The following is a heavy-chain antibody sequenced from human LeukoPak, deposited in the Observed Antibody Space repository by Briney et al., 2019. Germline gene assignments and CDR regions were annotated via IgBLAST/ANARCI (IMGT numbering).Heavy chain of an antibody. CDR1: GCSISSYY. J-gene: IGHJ3*02. V-gene: IGHV4-59*01. CDR3: ARSTVTWAFDI. CDR2: IYYSGST. D-gene: IGHD2-2*01. Sequence: SGTPSPPLPGPGCSISSYYWSWIRPPPGKGLGWIGYIYYSGSTNNNPSLKSRVTISVDTSKHQFSLKLSSVTAADTAVYYCARSTVTWAFDIWGQGTMVTVSS.